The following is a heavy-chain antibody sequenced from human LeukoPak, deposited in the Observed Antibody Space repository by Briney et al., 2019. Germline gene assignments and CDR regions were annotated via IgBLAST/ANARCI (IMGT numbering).Heavy chain of an antibody. J-gene: IGHJ6*02. Sequence: WETLSLTCSVSGXSISNYYWSWIRQPPGKGREWIGYIYYSGSTDYKPSLNSRVSMSVDTSKNQYSLRLSSLTAADTAVYYCARHTPVALRSGYYYNMDVWGQGTSVTVSS. D-gene: IGHD2-15*01. CDR2: IYYSGST. CDR1: GXSISNYY. V-gene: IGHV4-59*08. CDR3: ARHTPVALRSGYYYNMDV.